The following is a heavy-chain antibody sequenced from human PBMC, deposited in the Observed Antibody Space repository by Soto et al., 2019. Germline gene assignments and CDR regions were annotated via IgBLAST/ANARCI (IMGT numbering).Heavy chain of an antibody. CDR3: ARGRSSLTRFDY. CDR2: ISYDGSNK. D-gene: IGHD2-2*01. CDR1: GFTFSSYA. J-gene: IGHJ4*01. V-gene: IGHV3-30-3*01. Sequence: GGSLRLSCAASGFTFSSYAMHWVRQAPGKGLEWVAVISYDGSNKYYADSVKGRFTISRDNSKNTLYLQMNSLRAEDTAVYYCARGRSSLTRFDYWVHG.